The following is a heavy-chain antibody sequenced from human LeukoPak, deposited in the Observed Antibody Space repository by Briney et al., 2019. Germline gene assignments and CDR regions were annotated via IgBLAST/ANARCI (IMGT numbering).Heavy chain of an antibody. CDR1: GGTFSSYA. CDR3: ARGSTDYYDSSGYLLNWFDP. D-gene: IGHD3-22*01. CDR2: IIPIFGTA. Sequence: SVKVSCKASGGTFSSYAISWVRQAPGQGLEWMGGIIPIFGTANYAQKFQGRVTITTDESTSTAYMELSSLRSEDTAVYHCARGSTDYYDSSGYLLNWFDPWGQGTLVTVSS. V-gene: IGHV1-69*05. J-gene: IGHJ5*02.